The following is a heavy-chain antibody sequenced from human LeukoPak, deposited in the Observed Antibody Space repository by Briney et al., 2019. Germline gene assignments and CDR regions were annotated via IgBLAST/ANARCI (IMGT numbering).Heavy chain of an antibody. V-gene: IGHV4-34*01. CDR3: ARTRALPLEWLFPNWFDP. J-gene: IGHJ5*02. CDR2: INHSGST. CDR1: GGSFSGYY. Sequence: SETLSLTCAVYGGSFSGYYWSWIRQPPGKGLEWIGEINHSGSTNYNPSLKSRVTISVDTSKNQFSLKLSSVTAADTAVYYCARTRALPLEWLFPNWFDPWGQGTLVTVSS. D-gene: IGHD3-3*01.